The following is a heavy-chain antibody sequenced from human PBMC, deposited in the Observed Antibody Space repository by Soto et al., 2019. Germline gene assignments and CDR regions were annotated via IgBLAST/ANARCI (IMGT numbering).Heavy chain of an antibody. J-gene: IGHJ6*02. CDR2: IWYDGSNK. CDR1: GFTFSSYG. Sequence: QVQLVESGGGVVQPGRSLRLSCAASGFTFSSYGMHWVRQAPGKGLEWVAVIWYDGSNKYYADSVKGRFTISRDNSRNMXYLQMNSLRAEDTAVYYCARGRSAVTTDYYYGMDVWGQGTTVTVSS. V-gene: IGHV3-33*01. CDR3: ARGRSAVTTDYYYGMDV. D-gene: IGHD4-17*01.